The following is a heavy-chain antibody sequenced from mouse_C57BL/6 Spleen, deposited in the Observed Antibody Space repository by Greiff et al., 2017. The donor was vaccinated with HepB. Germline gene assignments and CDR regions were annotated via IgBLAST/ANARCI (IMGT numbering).Heavy chain of an antibody. CDR1: GFNIKDDY. CDR2: IDPENGDT. J-gene: IGHJ2*01. Sequence: VQLQQSGAELVRPGASVKLSCTASGFNIKDDYMHWVKQRPEQGLEWIGWIDPENGDTEYASKFQGKATITADTSSNTAYLQLSSLTSEDTAVYYCTTKSNYDDYWGQGTTLTVSS. CDR3: TTKSNYDDY. V-gene: IGHV14-4*01. D-gene: IGHD5-1*01.